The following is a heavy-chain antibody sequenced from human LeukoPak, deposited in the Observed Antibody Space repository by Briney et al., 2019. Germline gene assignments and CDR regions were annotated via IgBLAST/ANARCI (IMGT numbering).Heavy chain of an antibody. CDR1: GGSISSHY. D-gene: IGHD3-10*01. CDR2: IYYSGST. V-gene: IGHV4-59*11. CDR3: ARDPGYYFDY. Sequence: SETLSLTCTVSGGSISSHYWSWIRQPPGKGLEWIGYIYYSGSTNYNPSLKSRVTISVDTSKNQFSQKLSSVTAADTAVYYCARDPGYYFDYWGQGTLVTVSS. J-gene: IGHJ4*02.